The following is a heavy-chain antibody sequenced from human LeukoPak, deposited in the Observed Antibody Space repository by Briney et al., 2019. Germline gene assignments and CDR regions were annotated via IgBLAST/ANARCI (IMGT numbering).Heavy chain of an antibody. Sequence: GGSLRLSCAASEFTFSSYAMSWVRQAPGKGLEWVSAITGSGGSTYYADSVKGRFTISRDNSKNTLYLQMNSLRAEDTAVYYCASRSGWNSYYYYYYMDVWGKGTTVTVSS. CDR1: EFTFSSYA. D-gene: IGHD6-19*01. CDR3: ASRSGWNSYYYYYYMDV. J-gene: IGHJ6*03. CDR2: ITGSGGST. V-gene: IGHV3-23*01.